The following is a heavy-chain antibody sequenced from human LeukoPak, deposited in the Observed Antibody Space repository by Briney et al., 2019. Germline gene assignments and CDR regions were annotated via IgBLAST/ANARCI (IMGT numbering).Heavy chain of an antibody. V-gene: IGHV1-18*01. Sequence: ASVKVSCKASGYTFTSYGISWVRQAPGQGLEWMGWISAYNGNTNYAQKLQGRVTMTTDTSTSTAYMELRSLRSDDTAVYYCAREGDGYDLYCSGGSCQAGYYFDYWGQGTLVTVSS. CDR1: GYTFTSYG. CDR3: AREGDGYDLYCSGGSCQAGYYFDY. CDR2: ISAYNGNT. D-gene: IGHD2-15*01. J-gene: IGHJ4*02.